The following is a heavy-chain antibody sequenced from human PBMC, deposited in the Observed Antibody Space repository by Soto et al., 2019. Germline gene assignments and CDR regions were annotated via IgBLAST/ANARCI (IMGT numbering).Heavy chain of an antibody. J-gene: IGHJ6*03. CDR2: FDPEDGET. CDR1: GYTLTELS. D-gene: IGHD2-15*01. V-gene: IGHV1-24*01. CDR3: ATSWRKGGGYYYYMGV. Sequence: ASVKVSCKVSGYTLTELSMHWVRQAPGKGLEWMGGFDPEDGETIYAQKFQGRVTMTEDTSTDTAYMELSSLRSEDTAVYYCATSWRKGGGYYYYMGVWGKGTTVTVSS.